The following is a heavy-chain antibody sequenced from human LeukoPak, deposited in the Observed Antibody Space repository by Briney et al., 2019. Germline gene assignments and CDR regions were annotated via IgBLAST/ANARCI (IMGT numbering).Heavy chain of an antibody. Sequence: PGGSLRLSCAASGFTLSTYEMNWVRQAPGKGLEWVSYIGSSGSSIYYADSVKGRFTISRDNAKNSPYLQMNSLRAEDTAVYFCARETYSSGYYFDYWGQGTLVTVSS. CDR2: IGSSGSSI. V-gene: IGHV3-48*03. CDR1: GFTLSTYE. CDR3: ARETYSSGYYFDY. J-gene: IGHJ4*02. D-gene: IGHD6-19*01.